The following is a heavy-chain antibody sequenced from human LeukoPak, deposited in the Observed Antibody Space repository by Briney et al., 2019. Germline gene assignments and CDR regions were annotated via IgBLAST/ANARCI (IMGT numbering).Heavy chain of an antibody. CDR2: IYYSGST. CDR1: GGSISSSSYY. V-gene: IGHV4-39*01. J-gene: IGHJ4*02. Sequence: SETLSLTCTVSGGSISSSSYYWGWLRQPPGKGLEWIGSIYYSGSTYYNPSLKSRVTISVDTSKNQFSLKLSSVTAADTAVYYCASGEWELFPRPFDYWGQGTLVTVSS. D-gene: IGHD1-26*01. CDR3: ASGEWELFPRPFDY.